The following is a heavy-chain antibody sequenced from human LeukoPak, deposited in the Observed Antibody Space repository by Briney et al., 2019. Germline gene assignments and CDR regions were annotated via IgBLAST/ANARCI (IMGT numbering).Heavy chain of an antibody. J-gene: IGHJ4*02. Sequence: ASVKVSCKASGYTFTGYYMHWVRQAPGQGLEWMGWINPNSGGTNYAQKFQGRVTMTEDTSTDTAYMELSSLRSEDTAVYYCATDRERWLQTHAFDYWGQGTLVTVSS. V-gene: IGHV1-2*02. D-gene: IGHD5-24*01. CDR2: INPNSGGT. CDR1: GYTFTGYY. CDR3: ATDRERWLQTHAFDY.